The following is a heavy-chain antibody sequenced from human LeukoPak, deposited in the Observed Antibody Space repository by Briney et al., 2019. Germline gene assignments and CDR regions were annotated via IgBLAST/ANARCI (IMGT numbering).Heavy chain of an antibody. CDR2: INHSGST. Sequence: SETLSLTCAVYGGSFSDYYWSWIRQPPGKGLEWIGKINHSGSTNYNPSLKSRVTISVDTSKNQFSLKLNSVTAADTAVYYCARADYDYGDYYWFDPWGQGTLVTDSS. J-gene: IGHJ5*02. CDR3: ARADYDYGDYYWFDP. CDR1: GGSFSDYY. D-gene: IGHD4-17*01. V-gene: IGHV4-34*01.